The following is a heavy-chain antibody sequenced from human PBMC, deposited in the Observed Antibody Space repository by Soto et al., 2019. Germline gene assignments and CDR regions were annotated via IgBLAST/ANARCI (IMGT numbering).Heavy chain of an antibody. J-gene: IGHJ4*02. CDR2: ISGSGGST. D-gene: IGHD3-22*01. Sequence: EVQLVESGGGLIQPGGSLRLSCAASGFTVSSNYMSWVRQAPGKGLEWVSAISGSGGSTYYADSVKGRFTISRDNSKNTLYLQMNSLRAEDTAVYYCASTSYYYDSSGPYWGQGTLVTVSS. V-gene: IGHV3-23*04. CDR1: GFTVSSNY. CDR3: ASTSYYYDSSGPY.